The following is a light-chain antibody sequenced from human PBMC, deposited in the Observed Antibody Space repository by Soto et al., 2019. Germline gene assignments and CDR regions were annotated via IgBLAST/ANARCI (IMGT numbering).Light chain of an antibody. CDR2: GAS. CDR1: QSVRSSF. CDR3: QQYDSSPT. J-gene: IGKJ4*01. V-gene: IGKV3-20*01. Sequence: EIVLTQSPGTLSLSPGEGATLSCRASQSVRSSFLAWYQQKPGQAPSLLIYGASSRATGIPDRFGGGGSGTDFSLTITRLEPEDLAVYYCQQYDSSPTFGGGTKVEIK.